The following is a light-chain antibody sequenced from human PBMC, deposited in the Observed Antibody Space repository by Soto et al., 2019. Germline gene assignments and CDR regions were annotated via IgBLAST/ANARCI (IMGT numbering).Light chain of an antibody. Sequence: EIVMTQSPATLSVSPGERVTLSCRASQSVNSNLAWYQQKPGQAPRLLIYGASTRATGFPARFSGSGSGTDSTLTINSLQSEDFAVYYCQQYNNWPPWTFGQGTKVEVK. V-gene: IGKV3-15*01. CDR2: GAS. CDR3: QQYNNWPPWT. CDR1: QSVNSN. J-gene: IGKJ1*01.